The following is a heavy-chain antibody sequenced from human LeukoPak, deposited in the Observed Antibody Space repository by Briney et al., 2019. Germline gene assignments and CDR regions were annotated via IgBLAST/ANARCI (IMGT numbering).Heavy chain of an antibody. CDR1: GGSISSGDYY. Sequence: SETLSLTCIVSGGSISSGDYYWSWIRQPPGKGLEWIGYIYYSGSTYYNPSLKSRVTISVDTSKNQFSLKLSSVTAADTAVYYCAKNDNWGFDYWGQGTLVTVSS. J-gene: IGHJ4*02. CDR3: AKNDNWGFDY. V-gene: IGHV4-30-4*01. CDR2: IYYSGST. D-gene: IGHD7-27*01.